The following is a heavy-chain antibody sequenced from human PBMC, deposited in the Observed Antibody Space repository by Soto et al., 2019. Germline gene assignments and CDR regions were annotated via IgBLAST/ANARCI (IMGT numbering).Heavy chain of an antibody. CDR3: ARDNYYGSGNYYNRQYYVNY. CDR1: GGTFNTYA. Sequence: QVQLVQSGAEVKNPGSSVKVSCKASGGTFNTYAFSWVRQAPGQGLEWMGVIIPIFGTANYAQKFQGRVTITADESTSTVYMELSRLTSEDTAVYYCARDNYYGSGNYYNRQYYVNYWGQGALVTVSA. V-gene: IGHV1-69*01. CDR2: IIPIFGTA. D-gene: IGHD3-10*01. J-gene: IGHJ4*02.